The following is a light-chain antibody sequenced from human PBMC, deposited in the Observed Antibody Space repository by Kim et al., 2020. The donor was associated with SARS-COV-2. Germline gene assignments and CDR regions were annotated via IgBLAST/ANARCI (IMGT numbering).Light chain of an antibody. CDR1: NGHNNYA. J-gene: IGLJ3*02. CDR2: LNSDGTY. Sequence: QLVLTQSPSASASLGASVKLTCTLSNGHNNYAIAWHQKQPDKGPRLLMRLNSDGTYIKGDGIPDRFSGSSSGTARYLTISGLQSEDEADYYCHSWGSGVQVFGGGTKLTVL. CDR3: HSWGSGVQV. V-gene: IGLV4-69*02.